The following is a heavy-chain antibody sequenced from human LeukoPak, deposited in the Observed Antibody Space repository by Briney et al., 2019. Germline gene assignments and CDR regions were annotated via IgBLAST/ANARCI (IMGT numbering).Heavy chain of an antibody. V-gene: IGHV3-23*01. CDR3: AKDIAVSGTWGYFDN. CDR2: ISGSGDST. Sequence: GGSLRLSCAASGFTFSSYWMSWVRQAPGKGLEWVSAISGSGDSTYYVDSVKGRFTVSRDNSKNTLYLQMNSLRAEETAIYYCAKDIAVSGTWGYFDNWGQGTLVTVSS. D-gene: IGHD6-19*01. CDR1: GFTFSSYW. J-gene: IGHJ4*02.